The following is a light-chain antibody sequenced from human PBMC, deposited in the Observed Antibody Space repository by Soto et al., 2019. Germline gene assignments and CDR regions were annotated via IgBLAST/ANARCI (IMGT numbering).Light chain of an antibody. J-gene: IGKJ5*01. CDR3: QQYGNSPIT. V-gene: IGKV3D-15*02. CDR2: DAS. Sequence: EIVLTQSPATLSLSPGERATLSCRASQSVITYLAWYQQKPGQAPRLLIYDASNRATGIPARFSGSGSGTEFTLTISSLQSEDFAVYYCQQYGNSPITFGQGTRLEIK. CDR1: QSVITY.